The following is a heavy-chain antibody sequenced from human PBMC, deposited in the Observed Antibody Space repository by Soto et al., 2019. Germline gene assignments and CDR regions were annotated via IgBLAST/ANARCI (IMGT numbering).Heavy chain of an antibody. Sequence: QLQLQESGPGVVKPSETLSLTCTVSGGSISSSSYYWGWIRQPPGKGLEWIGTIYYSGSTYYNPSLKSRVAISVDTSKNQFSRKLASVPAADSAVYYCARHPYLLEWLSNYYYYMDVWGKGTTVTVSS. V-gene: IGHV4-39*01. D-gene: IGHD3-3*01. CDR3: ARHPYLLEWLSNYYYYMDV. J-gene: IGHJ6*03. CDR1: GGSISSSSYY. CDR2: IYYSGST.